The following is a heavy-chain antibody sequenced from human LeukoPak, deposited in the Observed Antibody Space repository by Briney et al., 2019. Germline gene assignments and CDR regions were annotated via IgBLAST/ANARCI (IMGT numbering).Heavy chain of an antibody. D-gene: IGHD2-2*02. Sequence: ASVKVSCKASGYTFTNHGFSWVRQAPGQGVEWMGWISTYNGDTNYAQNLQGRVTMTTDTSTSTAYMEMRSLRSDDTAVYYCARDCSSTSCYNVYWGQGTLVTVSS. J-gene: IGHJ4*02. CDR2: ISTYNGDT. CDR1: GYTFTNHG. V-gene: IGHV1-18*01. CDR3: ARDCSSTSCYNVY.